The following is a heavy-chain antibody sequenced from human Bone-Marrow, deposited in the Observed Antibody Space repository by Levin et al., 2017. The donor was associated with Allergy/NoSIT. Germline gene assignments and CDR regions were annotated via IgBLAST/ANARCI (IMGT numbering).Heavy chain of an antibody. V-gene: IGHV4-61*01. J-gene: IGHJ5*02. CDR3: ARGESGSYQANWFDP. Sequence: SETLSLTCTVSGGSVSSGSYYWSWIRQPPGKGLEWIGYIYYSGSTNYNPSLKSRVTISVDTSKNQFSLKLSSVTAADTAVYYCARGESGSYQANWFDPWGQGTLVTVSS. CDR2: IYYSGST. D-gene: IGHD3-16*02. CDR1: GGSVSSGSYY.